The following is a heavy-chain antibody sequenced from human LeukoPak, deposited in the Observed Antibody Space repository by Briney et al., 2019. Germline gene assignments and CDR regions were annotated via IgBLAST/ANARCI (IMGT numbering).Heavy chain of an antibody. CDR1: SASINSTNFY. V-gene: IGHV4-39*01. CDR3: ARQGTMTRGGYWLDP. Sequence: PSETLSLTCSVSSASINSTNFYWSWIRQPPGKGLESIGSISYTGNTYSNPSLNSRVTMSVDTSKNQFSLKLSSVTAADTAVYYCARQGTMTRGGYWLDPWGRGTLVTVSS. D-gene: IGHD3-10*01. CDR2: ISYTGNT. J-gene: IGHJ5*02.